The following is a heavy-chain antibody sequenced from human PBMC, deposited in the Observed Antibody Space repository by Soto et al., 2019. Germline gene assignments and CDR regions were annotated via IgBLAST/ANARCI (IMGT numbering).Heavy chain of an antibody. CDR3: ARGSEQWLDTFDY. J-gene: IGHJ4*02. Sequence: SVKVSCKASGGTFSSYAISWVRQAPGQGLEWMGGIIPIFGTANYAQKFQGRVTITADESTSTAYMELSSLRSDDTAVYYCARGSEQWLDTFDYWGQGTLVTVSS. D-gene: IGHD6-19*01. V-gene: IGHV1-69*13. CDR2: IIPIFGTA. CDR1: GGTFSSYA.